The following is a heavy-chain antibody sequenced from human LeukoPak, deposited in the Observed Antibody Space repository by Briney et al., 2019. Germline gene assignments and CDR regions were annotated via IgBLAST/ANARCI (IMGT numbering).Heavy chain of an antibody. CDR3: AGGYSYGSTYYYMDV. V-gene: IGHV4-34*01. D-gene: IGHD5-18*01. CDR2: INHSGST. CDR1: GGSFSGYY. Sequence: ASETLSLTCAVYGGSFSGYYWSWIRQPPGKGLEWIGEINHSGSTNYNPSLKSRVTISVDTSKNQFSLKLSSVTAADTAVYYCAGGYSYGSTYYYMDVWGKGTTVTISS. J-gene: IGHJ6*03.